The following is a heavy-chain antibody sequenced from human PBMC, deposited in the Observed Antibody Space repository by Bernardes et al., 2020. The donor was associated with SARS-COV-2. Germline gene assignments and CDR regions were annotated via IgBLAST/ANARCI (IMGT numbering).Heavy chain of an antibody. D-gene: IGHD2-21*01. Sequence: SETLSPTCTVSGDSNSHYYWNWIRQPPGKGLEWIGYIYYSGETNYNPSLKSRVTLSVDTSKNQFSLKLSSVTAADTAVYYCARGDSLDYWGQGTLVTVSS. CDR3: ARGDSLDY. CDR2: IYYSGET. J-gene: IGHJ4*02. CDR1: GDSNSHYY. V-gene: IGHV4-59*01.